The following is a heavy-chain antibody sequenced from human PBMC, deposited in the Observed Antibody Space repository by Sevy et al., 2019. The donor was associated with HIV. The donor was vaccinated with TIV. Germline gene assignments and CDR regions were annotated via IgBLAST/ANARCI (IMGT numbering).Heavy chain of an antibody. V-gene: IGHV1-18*01. CDR3: ASCYYYDSSGYPEWEYFQY. D-gene: IGHD3-22*01. CDR1: GYTFTSYG. J-gene: IGHJ1*01. Sequence: ASVKVSCKASGYTFTSYGISWVRQAPGQGLEWMGWISAYNGNTNYAQKLQGRVTMTTDTSTSTAYMELRSLRSDDTAVYYCASCYYYDSSGYPEWEYFQYWGQGTLVTVSS. CDR2: ISAYNGNT.